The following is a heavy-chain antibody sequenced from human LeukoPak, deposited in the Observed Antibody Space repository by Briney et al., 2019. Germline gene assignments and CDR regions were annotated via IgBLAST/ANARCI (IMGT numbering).Heavy chain of an antibody. CDR3: ARLTYYGSRDAFDI. J-gene: IGHJ3*02. V-gene: IGHV4-59*08. Sequence: SETLSLTCTVSGGSISSYYWSWIRQPPGKGLEWIGDIYYSGSTNYNPSLKSRVTISVDTSKNQFSLKLSSVTAADTAVYYCARLTYYGSRDAFDIWGQGTMVTV. D-gene: IGHD3-22*01. CDR2: IYYSGST. CDR1: GGSISSYY.